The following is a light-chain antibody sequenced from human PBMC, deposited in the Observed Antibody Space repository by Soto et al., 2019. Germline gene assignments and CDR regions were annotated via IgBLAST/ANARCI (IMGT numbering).Light chain of an antibody. CDR3: QQYLTSPTWT. Sequence: EIVLTQSPGTLSLSPRERATLSCTPGQSVNKLAWNQQKPGQAPRLLIYDASIMATGIPDRFTGSQSGTVFTLTIIRLEREDFALYYFQQYLTSPTWTFGQGTKVEV. V-gene: IGKV3-20*01. CDR1: QSVNK. CDR2: DAS. J-gene: IGKJ1*01.